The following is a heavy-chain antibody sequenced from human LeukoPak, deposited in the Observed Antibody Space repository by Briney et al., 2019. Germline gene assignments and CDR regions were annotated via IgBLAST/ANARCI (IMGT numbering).Heavy chain of an antibody. Sequence: PGGSLRLSCTASGFTFSIYSINWVRQAPGKGLEWVSSISSSSDYIYYADSVKGRFTISRDNSKNTLYLQMNSLRAEDTAVYYCAKDLGYCSSTSCYNFDYWGQGTLVTVSS. CDR1: GFTFSIYS. CDR3: AKDLGYCSSTSCYNFDY. V-gene: IGHV3-21*04. CDR2: ISSSSDYI. D-gene: IGHD2-2*01. J-gene: IGHJ4*02.